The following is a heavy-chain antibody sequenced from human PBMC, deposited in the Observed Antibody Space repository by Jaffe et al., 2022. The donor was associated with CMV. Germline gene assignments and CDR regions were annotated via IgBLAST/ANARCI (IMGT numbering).Heavy chain of an antibody. Sequence: QVQLQESGPGLVKPSETLSLTCTVSGGSISSYYWSWIRQPPGKGLEWIGYIYYSGSTNYNPSLKSRVTISVDTSKNQFSLKLSSVTAADTAVYYCARRGLRCSGGSCHNWFDPWGQGTLVTVSS. CDR1: GGSISSYY. CDR3: ARRGLRCSGGSCHNWFDP. CDR2: IYYSGST. J-gene: IGHJ5*02. D-gene: IGHD2-15*01. V-gene: IGHV4-59*08.